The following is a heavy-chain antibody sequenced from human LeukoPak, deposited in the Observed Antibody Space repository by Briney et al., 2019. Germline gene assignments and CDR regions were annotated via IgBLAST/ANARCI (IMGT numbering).Heavy chain of an antibody. D-gene: IGHD2-2*03. J-gene: IGHJ3*02. CDR1: GYTFTIYD. V-gene: IGHV1-18*01. CDR2: ISAYNGNT. Sequence: ASVKVSCKASGYTFTIYDINWVRQAPGQGLEWMGWISAYNGNTNYAQKLQGRVTMTTDTSTSTAYMELRSLRSDDTAVYYCARNWISAFDIWGQGTMVTVSS. CDR3: ARNWISAFDI.